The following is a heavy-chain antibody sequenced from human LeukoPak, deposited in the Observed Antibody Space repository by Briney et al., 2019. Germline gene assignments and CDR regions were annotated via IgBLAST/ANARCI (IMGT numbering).Heavy chain of an antibody. CDR1: GFTFSSYG. J-gene: IGHJ4*02. CDR2: ISYDGSNK. V-gene: IGHV3-30*18. Sequence: GGSLRLSCAASGFTFSSYGMHWVRQAPGKGLEWVAVISYDGSNKYYAESVKGRFTISRDNSKNTLYLQMNSLRAEDTAVYYCAKPTYYYDSSGYYSQKGLDYWGQGTLVTVS. D-gene: IGHD3-22*01. CDR3: AKPTYYYDSSGYYSQKGLDY.